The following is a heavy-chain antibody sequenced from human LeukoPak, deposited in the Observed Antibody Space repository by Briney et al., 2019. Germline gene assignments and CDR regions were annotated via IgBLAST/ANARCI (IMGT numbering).Heavy chain of an antibody. D-gene: IGHD3-22*01. Sequence: GGSLRLSCAASGFTFSSYGMHWVRQAPGKGLEWVAVISYDGSNKYYADSVKGRFTISRDNSKNTLYLQMNSLRAEDTAVYYCAKDRAYYSDSSGYYLVRAYDYWGQGTLVTVSS. CDR3: AKDRAYYSDSSGYYLVRAYDY. CDR2: ISYDGSNK. V-gene: IGHV3-30*18. J-gene: IGHJ4*02. CDR1: GFTFSSYG.